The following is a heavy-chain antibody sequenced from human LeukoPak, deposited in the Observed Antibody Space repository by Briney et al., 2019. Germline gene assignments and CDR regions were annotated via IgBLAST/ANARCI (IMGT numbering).Heavy chain of an antibody. D-gene: IGHD3-9*01. J-gene: IGHJ4*02. CDR1: GFSFSNYW. CDR3: ASGHFDWLL. CDR2: INPDGSDR. V-gene: IGHV3-7*01. Sequence: PGGSPRLSCEASGFSFSNYWMSWVRQAPGRGLEWVANINPDGSDRRYMDPVNGRFTISRDNARNSLYLQMNYLRVEDTAVYYCASGHFDWLLGGQGALVTVSS.